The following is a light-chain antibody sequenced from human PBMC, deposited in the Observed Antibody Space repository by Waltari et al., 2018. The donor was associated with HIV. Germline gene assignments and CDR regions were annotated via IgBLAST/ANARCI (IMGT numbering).Light chain of an antibody. CDR2: KDN. CDR3: AAWDDSLSGRV. CDR1: NSNIGTNY. J-gene: IGLJ3*02. V-gene: IGLV1-47*01. Sequence: QSVLTQPPSASGTPGQRVTISSSGSNSNIGTNYVYWYQQHPGTAPKLLIYKDNQRPSGAPDRFSGSKSDTSASLAISGLRSEDEADYFCAAWDDSLSGRVFGGGTKLTVL.